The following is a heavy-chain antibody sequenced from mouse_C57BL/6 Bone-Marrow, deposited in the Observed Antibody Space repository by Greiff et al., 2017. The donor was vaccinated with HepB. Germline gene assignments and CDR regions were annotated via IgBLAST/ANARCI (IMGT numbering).Heavy chain of an antibody. Sequence: EVHLVESGGGLVKPGGSLKLSCAASGFTFSSYAMSWLRQTPEKRLEWVATISDGGSYTYYPDNVKGRFTISRDNAKNNLYLQMSHLKSEDTAMYYCARDSNWDGWGQGTTLTVSS. CDR2: ISDGGSYT. CDR3: ARDSNWDG. J-gene: IGHJ2*01. D-gene: IGHD4-1*01. CDR1: GFTFSSYA. V-gene: IGHV5-4*01.